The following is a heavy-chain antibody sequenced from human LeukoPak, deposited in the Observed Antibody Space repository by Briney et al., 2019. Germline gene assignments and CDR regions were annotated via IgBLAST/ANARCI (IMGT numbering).Heavy chain of an antibody. V-gene: IGHV1-2*02. D-gene: IGHD3-10*01. CDR2: INPNSGGT. CDR1: GYTFTGYY. J-gene: IGHJ4*02. CDR3: ARGWFGELHIYYFDY. Sequence: GASVRVSCKASGYTFTGYYMHWVRQAPGQGLEWMGWINPNSGGTNYAQKFQGRCTMTRDTSLSTAYMELSRLRSDDTAVYYCARGWFGELHIYYFDYWGQGTLVTVSS.